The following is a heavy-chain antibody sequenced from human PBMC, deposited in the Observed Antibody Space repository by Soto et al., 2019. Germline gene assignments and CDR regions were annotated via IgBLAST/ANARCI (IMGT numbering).Heavy chain of an antibody. J-gene: IGHJ4*02. CDR2: INAGNGNT. CDR1: GYTFTSYA. V-gene: IGHV1-3*01. CDR3: ARGPLRFLEWLLTYYFDY. D-gene: IGHD3-3*01. Sequence: QVPLVQSGAEVKKPGASVKVSCKASGYTFTSYAMHWVRQAPGQRLEWMGWINAGNGNTKYSQKFQGRVTITRDTSASTAYMELSSLRSEDTAVYYCARGPLRFLEWLLTYYFDYWGQGTLVTVSS.